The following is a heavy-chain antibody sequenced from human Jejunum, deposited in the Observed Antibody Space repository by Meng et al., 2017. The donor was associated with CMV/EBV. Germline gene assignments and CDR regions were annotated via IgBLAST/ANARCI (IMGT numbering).Heavy chain of an antibody. V-gene: IGHV4-59*01. J-gene: IGHJ6*02. CDR2: IYYSGYT. D-gene: IGHD7-27*01. CDR1: GASIRRYY. Sequence: GASIRRYYWTWVRQPPGKGLEWIGCIYYSGYTNYNPSLKSRVTISVDTSRNQFSLRLTSVTAADTAVYFCAKFSATGAYYLGMDVWGQGTSVTVSS. CDR3: AKFSATGAYYLGMDV.